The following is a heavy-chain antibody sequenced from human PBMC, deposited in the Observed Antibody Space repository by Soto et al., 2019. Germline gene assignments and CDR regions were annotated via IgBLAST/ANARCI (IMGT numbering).Heavy chain of an antibody. D-gene: IGHD6-13*01. CDR3: ASGRRSQHLEAYYFDY. J-gene: IGHJ4*02. V-gene: IGHV3-33*01. CDR2: ISYDGSDK. CDR1: RFTFRNYG. Sequence: QVQLVESGGGVVQPGRSLRLSCAASRFTFRNYGMHWVRQAPGKGLEWVAVISYDGSDKYYADYVKGRFTISRDNSKNTLFLQMNSLRVEDTAVYYCASGRRSQHLEAYYFDYWGQGTLVTVSS.